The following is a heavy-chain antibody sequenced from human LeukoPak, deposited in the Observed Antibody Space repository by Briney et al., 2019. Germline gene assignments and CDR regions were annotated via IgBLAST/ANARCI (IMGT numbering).Heavy chain of an antibody. CDR3: ARPGISGSYPYYLDY. D-gene: IGHD3-10*01. CDR1: GYTFTSYG. CDR2: MNPNNGNT. Sequence: ASVKVSCKASGYTFTSYGINWVRQATGLGLEWMGWMNPNNGNTGYAQKFQGRVTVTRNTSISTAYMKLSSLRSEDTAVYYCARPGISGSYPYYLDYWGQGTLVTVSS. J-gene: IGHJ4*02. V-gene: IGHV1-8*02.